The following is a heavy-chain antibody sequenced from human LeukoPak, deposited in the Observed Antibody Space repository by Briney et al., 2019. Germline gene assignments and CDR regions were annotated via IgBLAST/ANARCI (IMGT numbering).Heavy chain of an antibody. V-gene: IGHV3-48*03. D-gene: IGHD3-10*01. CDR1: GFTFSSYE. CDR3: ARGMVRGVIFWFDP. Sequence: GGSLRLSCAASGFTFSSYETNWVRQAPGKGLEWVSYISSSGSTIYYADSVKGRFTISRDNAKNSLYLQMNSLRAEDTAVYYCARGMVRGVIFWFDPWGQGTLVTVSS. J-gene: IGHJ5*02. CDR2: ISSSGSTI.